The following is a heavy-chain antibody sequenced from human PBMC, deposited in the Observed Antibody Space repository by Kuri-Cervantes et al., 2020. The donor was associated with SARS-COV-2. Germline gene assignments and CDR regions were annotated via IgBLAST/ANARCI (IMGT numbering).Heavy chain of an antibody. D-gene: IGHD1-26*01. Sequence: GESLKITCAASGFTFSNYDVNWVRQAPGKGLEWVAVISYDGSNKNYADSVTGRFTIPRDNSKNTLYLQMNSLRVEDTAVYYCANLVGATTRDYFDYWGQGTLVTVSS. CDR2: ISYDGSNK. CDR3: ANLVGATTRDYFDY. V-gene: IGHV3-30*04. CDR1: GFTFSNYD. J-gene: IGHJ4*02.